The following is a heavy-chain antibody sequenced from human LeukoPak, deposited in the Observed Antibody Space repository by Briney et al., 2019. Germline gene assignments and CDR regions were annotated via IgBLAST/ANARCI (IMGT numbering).Heavy chain of an antibody. CDR3: ARIRYDFWSGHHLRFDY. CDR1: GGSVSSGSYY. J-gene: IGHJ4*02. V-gene: IGHV4-61*01. D-gene: IGHD3-3*01. Sequence: SETLSLTCTVSGGSVSSGSYYWSWIRQPPGKGLERIGYIYYSGSTNYNPSLKSRVTISVDTSKNQFSLKLSSVTAADTAVYYCARIRYDFWSGHHLRFDYWGQGTLVTVSS. CDR2: IYYSGST.